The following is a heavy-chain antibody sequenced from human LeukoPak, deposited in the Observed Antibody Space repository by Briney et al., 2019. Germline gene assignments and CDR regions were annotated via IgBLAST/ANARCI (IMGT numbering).Heavy chain of an antibody. J-gene: IGHJ4*02. Sequence: PSETLSLTCTVSGGSISSYYWSWIRQPPGKGLEWIGYIYYSGSTNYNPSLKSRVTISVDTSKNQFSLKLSSVTAADTAVYYCARAGVSRVVYDFDYWGQGTLVTVSS. V-gene: IGHV4-59*01. CDR2: IYYSGST. D-gene: IGHD2-2*01. CDR1: GGSISSYY. CDR3: ARAGVSRVVYDFDY.